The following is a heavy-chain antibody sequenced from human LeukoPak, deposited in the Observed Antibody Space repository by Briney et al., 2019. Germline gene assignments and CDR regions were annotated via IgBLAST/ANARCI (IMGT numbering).Heavy chain of an antibody. Sequence: PGGSLKLSCAASGFTFSGSAMHWVRQASGKGLEWVGRIRSKANSYATAYAASVKGRFTISRDDSKNTAYLQMNSLKTEDTAVCYCTRPYSSGPVSGYYWGQGTLVTVSS. CDR2: IRSKANSYAT. V-gene: IGHV3-73*01. D-gene: IGHD6-19*01. J-gene: IGHJ4*02. CDR3: TRPYSSGPVSGYY. CDR1: GFTFSGSA.